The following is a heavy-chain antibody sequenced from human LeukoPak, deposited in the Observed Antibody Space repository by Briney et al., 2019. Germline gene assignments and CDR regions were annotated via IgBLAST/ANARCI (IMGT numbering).Heavy chain of an antibody. Sequence: SETLSLTCAVSGASISSSIHYWGWVRQPPGKGLEWSGRIYTSGSTNYNPSLKSRVTMSVDTSKNQFSLKLSSVTAADTAVYYCARAKEARNWFDPWGQGTLVTVSS. CDR1: GASISSSIHY. CDR3: ARAKEARNWFDP. V-gene: IGHV4-61*02. CDR2: IYTSGST. J-gene: IGHJ5*02.